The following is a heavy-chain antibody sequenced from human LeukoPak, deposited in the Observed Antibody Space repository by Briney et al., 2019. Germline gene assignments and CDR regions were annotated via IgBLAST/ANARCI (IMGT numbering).Heavy chain of an antibody. Sequence: PGGSLRLSCAASGFTVSSNYMSWVRQAPGKGLEWASVIYSGGSTYYADSVKGRFTISRDNSKNTLYLQMNSLRAEDTAVYYCARVGWLRPYFDYWGQGTLVTVSS. CDR3: ARVGWLRPYFDY. J-gene: IGHJ4*02. CDR2: IYSGGST. D-gene: IGHD5-24*01. CDR1: GFTVSSNY. V-gene: IGHV3-53*01.